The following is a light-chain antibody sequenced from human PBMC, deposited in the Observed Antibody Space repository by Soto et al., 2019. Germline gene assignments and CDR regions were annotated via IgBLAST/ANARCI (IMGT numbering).Light chain of an antibody. CDR1: QTIGAN. CDR2: DAS. CDR3: QQYGSSPPIT. V-gene: IGKV1-39*01. Sequence: DIQMTQSPSSLSASVGDRVTITCRASQTIGANLNWYRQKPGKAPTLLIYDASTLQSGVPSRFSGLGSGTDFALTITSLQPDDSAVYYCQQYGSSPPITFGQGTRLEIK. J-gene: IGKJ5*01.